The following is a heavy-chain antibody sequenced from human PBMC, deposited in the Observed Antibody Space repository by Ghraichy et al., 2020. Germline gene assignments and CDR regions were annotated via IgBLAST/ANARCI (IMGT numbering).Heavy chain of an antibody. CDR3: ARVKGRTGIFDY. Sequence: ASVKVSCKASGYTFIGNYYYVQWVRQAPGQGLEWVGWIHPDTGATNYAEKFQGRVALTSDTSITTAYMEVSNLRSDDTALYYCARVKGRTGIFDYWGQGSLVTVSS. CDR2: IHPDTGAT. V-gene: IGHV1-2*02. D-gene: IGHD7-27*01. J-gene: IGHJ4*01. CDR1: GYTFIGNYYY.